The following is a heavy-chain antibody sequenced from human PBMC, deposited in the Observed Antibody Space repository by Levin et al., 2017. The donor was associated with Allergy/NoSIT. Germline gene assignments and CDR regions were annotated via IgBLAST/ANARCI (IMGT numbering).Heavy chain of an antibody. CDR3: ARAAVGVDSSGYYSLNYYYYYGMDV. CDR1: GGTFSSYA. J-gene: IGHJ6*02. CDR2: IIPIFGTA. V-gene: IGHV1-69*13. Sequence: SVKVSCKASGGTFSSYAISWVRQAPGQGLEWMGGIIPIFGTANYAQKFQGSVTITADESTSTAYMELSSLRSEDTAVYYCARAAVGVDSSGYYSLNYYYYYGMDVWGQGTTVTVSS. D-gene: IGHD3-22*01.